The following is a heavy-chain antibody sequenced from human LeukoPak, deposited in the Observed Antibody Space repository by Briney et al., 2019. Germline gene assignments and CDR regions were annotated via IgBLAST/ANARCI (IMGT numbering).Heavy chain of an antibody. V-gene: IGHV4-34*01. D-gene: IGHD5-24*01. J-gene: IGHJ4*02. Sequence: PSETLSLTCAVYGGSFSGYYWSWIRQPPGKGLEWIGEINHSGSTNYNPSLKSRVTISVDTSKNQFSLKLSSVTAADTAVYYCAKDRDGYNEETFDYWGQRTLVTVSS. CDR2: INHSGST. CDR3: AKDRDGYNEETFDY. CDR1: GGSFSGYY.